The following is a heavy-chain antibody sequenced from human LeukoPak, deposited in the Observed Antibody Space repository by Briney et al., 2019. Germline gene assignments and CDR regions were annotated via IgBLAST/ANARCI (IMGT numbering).Heavy chain of an antibody. Sequence: TSETLSLTCTVSGYSISSGYYWGWIRQPPGKGLEWIGSIYHSGSTYYNPSLKSRVTISVDTSKNQFSLKLSSVTAADTAVYYCARDQYYYGSGSYGLDYWGQGTLVTVSS. J-gene: IGHJ4*02. D-gene: IGHD3-10*01. CDR3: ARDQYYYGSGSYGLDY. CDR1: GYSISSGYY. CDR2: IYHSGST. V-gene: IGHV4-38-2*02.